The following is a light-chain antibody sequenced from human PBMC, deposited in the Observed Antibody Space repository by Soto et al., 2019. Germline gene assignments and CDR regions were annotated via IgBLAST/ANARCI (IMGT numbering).Light chain of an antibody. V-gene: IGKV1-39*01. CDR2: AAS. J-gene: IGKJ3*01. CDR1: QSISSY. Sequence: DIQMTQSPSSLSASVGDRVTITCRASQSISSYLNWYQQKPGQAPKLLIYAASSLQSGVPSRFSGSGSGTDVTLTISSLQPEDFATYYCQQSYSTLSFGPGTKVDIK. CDR3: QQSYSTLS.